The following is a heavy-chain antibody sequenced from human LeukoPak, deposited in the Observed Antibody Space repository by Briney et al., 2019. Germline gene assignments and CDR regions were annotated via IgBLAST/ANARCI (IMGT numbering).Heavy chain of an antibody. V-gene: IGHV4-61*02. D-gene: IGHD6-13*01. CDR2: IYTSGST. CDR3: ARQAAAGFLDY. Sequence: SQTLSLTCTVSGGSISSGSYYWSWIRQPAGKGLEWIGRIYTSGSTNYNPSLKSRVTISVDTSKNQFSLKLSSVTAADTAVYYCARQAAAGFLDYRGQGTQVTVSS. CDR1: GGSISSGSYY. J-gene: IGHJ4*02.